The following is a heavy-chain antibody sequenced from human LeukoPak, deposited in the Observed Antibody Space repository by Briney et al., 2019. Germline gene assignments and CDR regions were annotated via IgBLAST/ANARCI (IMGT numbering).Heavy chain of an antibody. D-gene: IGHD2-8*02. CDR1: GFSLSSYG. Sequence: TGGSLRLSCAASGFSLSSYGMHWVRQAPGTGLEWVAVAYGDGNSKYYADSVKGRFTISKDVSENTLYLQMSSLRAEDTAIYFCATGGGFFYSHWGQGTLVTVSS. V-gene: IGHV3-33*01. CDR3: ATGGGFFYSH. J-gene: IGHJ1*01. CDR2: AYGDGNSK.